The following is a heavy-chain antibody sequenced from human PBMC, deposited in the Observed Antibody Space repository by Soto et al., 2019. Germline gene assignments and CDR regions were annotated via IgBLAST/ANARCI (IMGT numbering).Heavy chain of an antibody. D-gene: IGHD3-9*01. V-gene: IGHV1-69*13. Sequence: SVKVSCKASGGTFSSYAISWVRQAPGQGLEWMGGIIPIFGTANYAQEFQGRVTITADESTSTAYMELSSLRSEDTAVYYCARTTAVPNTLRSRYFFDFWGQGTLVTVSS. CDR1: GGTFSSYA. CDR2: IIPIFGTA. J-gene: IGHJ4*02. CDR3: ARTTAVPNTLRSRYFFDF.